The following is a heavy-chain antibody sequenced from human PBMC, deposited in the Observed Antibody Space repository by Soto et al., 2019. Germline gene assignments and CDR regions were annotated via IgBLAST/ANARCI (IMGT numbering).Heavy chain of an antibody. Sequence: GSLRLSCAASGFTFNNAWMSWVRQAPGKGLEWVGHIKSKTDGGTTDSAAPVKGRFTISRDDSKNTLYLQMNSLRAEDTAVYYCARAVMQRRLRFDLWGRGTLVTVSS. D-gene: IGHD3-16*01. CDR1: GFTFNNAW. V-gene: IGHV3-15*01. CDR2: IKSKTDGGTT. J-gene: IGHJ2*01. CDR3: ARAVMQRRLRFDL.